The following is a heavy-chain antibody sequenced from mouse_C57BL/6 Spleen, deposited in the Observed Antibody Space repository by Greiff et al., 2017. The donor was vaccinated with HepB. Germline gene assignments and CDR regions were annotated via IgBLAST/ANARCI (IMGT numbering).Heavy chain of an antibody. J-gene: IGHJ3*01. D-gene: IGHD4-1*02. Sequence: EVKVVESGGDLVKPGGSLKLSCAASGFTFSSYGMSWVRQTPDKRLEWVATISSGGSYTYYPDSVKGRFTISRDNAKNTLYLQMSSLKSEDTAMYYCASSTGTEFAYWGQGTLVTVSA. CDR2: ISSGGSYT. V-gene: IGHV5-6*01. CDR1: GFTFSSYG. CDR3: ASSTGTEFAY.